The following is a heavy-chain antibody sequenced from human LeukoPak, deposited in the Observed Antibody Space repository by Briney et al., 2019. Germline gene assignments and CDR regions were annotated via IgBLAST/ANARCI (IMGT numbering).Heavy chain of an antibody. CDR2: INPSGGST. J-gene: IGHJ5*02. V-gene: IGHV1-46*01. CDR3: ARQSYRGSYLLYLFDP. Sequence: ASVKVSCQASGYTFSSYGMNWARQAPGQGLEWMGIINPSGGSTSYAQKIQGRVTMTRDTSTSTVYMELSILRSEDTAVYYCARQSYRGSYLLYLFDPWGQGTLVTVSS. CDR1: GYTFSSYG. D-gene: IGHD1-26*01.